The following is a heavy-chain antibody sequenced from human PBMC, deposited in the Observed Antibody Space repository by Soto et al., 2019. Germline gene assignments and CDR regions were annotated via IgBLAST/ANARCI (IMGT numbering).Heavy chain of an antibody. J-gene: IGHJ4*02. V-gene: IGHV4-59*01. CDR1: GGSISDYY. CDR2: IYYSGNT. CDR3: ARDREYYDSSGLYFDY. Sequence: KASETLSLTCTVSGGSISDYYWSWIRQPPGKGLEWIGYIYYSGNTNYNPSLKSRVTISEDTSKNQFSLKLSSVTAADTAVYYCARDREYYDSSGLYFDYWGQGTLVTVSS. D-gene: IGHD3-22*01.